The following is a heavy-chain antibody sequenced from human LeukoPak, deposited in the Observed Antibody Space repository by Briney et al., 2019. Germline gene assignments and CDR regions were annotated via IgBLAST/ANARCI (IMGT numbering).Heavy chain of an antibody. CDR2: INHSGST. D-gene: IGHD2-2*01. CDR3: ARGLRRASSSTTQPAQNWFDP. Sequence: SETLSLTCAVYGGSFSGYYWSWIRQPPGKGLEWIGEINHSGSTNYNPSLKSRVTISVDTSKNQFSLKLSSVTAADTAVHYCARGLRRASSSTTQPAQNWFDPWGQGTLVTVSS. J-gene: IGHJ5*02. CDR1: GGSFSGYY. V-gene: IGHV4-34*01.